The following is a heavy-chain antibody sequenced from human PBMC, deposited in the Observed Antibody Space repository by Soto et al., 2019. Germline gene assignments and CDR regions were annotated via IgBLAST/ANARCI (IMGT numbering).Heavy chain of an antibody. D-gene: IGHD3-3*01. J-gene: IGHJ6*02. CDR3: AREYYDFWSVTYSYYGMDV. CDR1: GGSISRYY. Sequence: SETLSLTCSVSGGSISRYYWSWVRQPPGRGLEWIGNIFSSGTTNYNPSLKSRVTISVDTSKNQVSLILNAVTGADTAVYYGAREYYDFWSVTYSYYGMDVWGHGTTVTVSS. V-gene: IGHV4-59*01. CDR2: IFSSGTT.